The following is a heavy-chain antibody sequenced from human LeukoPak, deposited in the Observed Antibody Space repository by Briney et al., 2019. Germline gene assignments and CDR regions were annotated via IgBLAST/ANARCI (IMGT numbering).Heavy chain of an antibody. CDR1: GGSISSGDYY. Sequence: KSSETLSLTCTVSGGSISSGDYYWSWIRQPPGKGLEWIGYMYYSGSTYYNPSLKSRVTISVDTSKNQFSLKLSSVTAADTAVYYCARVRVVPAATVDYWGQGTLVTVSS. V-gene: IGHV4-30-4*08. CDR3: ARVRVVPAATVDY. J-gene: IGHJ4*02. D-gene: IGHD2-2*01. CDR2: MYYSGST.